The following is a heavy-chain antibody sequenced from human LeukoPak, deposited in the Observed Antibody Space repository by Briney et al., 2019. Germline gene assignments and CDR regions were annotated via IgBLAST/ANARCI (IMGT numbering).Heavy chain of an antibody. V-gene: IGHV3-9*01. CDR3: ARDRPIAAAGKRFDY. Sequence: GGSLRLSCAASGFTFDDYAMHWVRQAPGKGLEWVSGISWNSGSIGYADSVKGRFTISRDNAKNSLYLQMNSLRAEDTALYYCARDRPIAAAGKRFDYWGQGTLVTVSS. J-gene: IGHJ4*02. CDR1: GFTFDDYA. D-gene: IGHD6-13*01. CDR2: ISWNSGSI.